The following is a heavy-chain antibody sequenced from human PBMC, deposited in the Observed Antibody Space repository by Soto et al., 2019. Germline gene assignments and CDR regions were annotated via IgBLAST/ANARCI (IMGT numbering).Heavy chain of an antibody. CDR2: IYYSGST. D-gene: IGHD3-16*01. V-gene: IGHV4-61*01. J-gene: IGHJ4*02. CDR3: ARHHDAGYYFDY. CDR1: GGSVSSGSYY. Sequence: PSETLSLTCTASGGSVSSGSYYWSWIRQPPGKGLEWIGYIYYSGSTNYNPSLKSRVTISVDTSRNQFSLRMNSVTAADTAIYYCARHHDAGYYFDYWGQGTQVTVSS.